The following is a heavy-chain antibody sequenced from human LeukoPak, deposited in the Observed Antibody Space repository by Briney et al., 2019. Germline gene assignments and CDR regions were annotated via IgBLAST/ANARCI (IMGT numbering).Heavy chain of an antibody. V-gene: IGHV3-74*01. Sequence: PGGSLRLSCAASGFTFSTYWMHWVRQAPGKGLVWVSRINSDGSNKNYADSVKGRFTISRDNAKNTLYLQMNSLRDEDAAVYYCARSYYYYDVDVWGQGTTVTVSS. CDR2: INSDGSNK. J-gene: IGHJ6*02. CDR1: GFTFSTYW. CDR3: ARSYYYYDVDV.